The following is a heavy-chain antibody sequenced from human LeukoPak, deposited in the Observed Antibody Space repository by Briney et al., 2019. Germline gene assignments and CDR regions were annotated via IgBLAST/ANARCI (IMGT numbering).Heavy chain of an antibody. D-gene: IGHD1-26*01. CDR3: ARVGGATDY. Sequence: GGSLRLSCAASGFALSSYGMHWVRQAPGKGLEWVAIIWFDGSDKYYADSVKGRFTISRDNAKNSLYLQMNSLRDEDTAVYYCARVGGATDYWGQGTLVTVSS. CDR2: IWFDGSDK. J-gene: IGHJ4*02. V-gene: IGHV3-33*01. CDR1: GFALSSYG.